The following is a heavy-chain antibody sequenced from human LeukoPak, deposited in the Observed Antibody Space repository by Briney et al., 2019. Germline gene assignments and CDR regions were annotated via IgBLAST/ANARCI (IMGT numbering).Heavy chain of an antibody. J-gene: IGHJ4*02. CDR3: ARSGRQGRAEFDY. Sequence: GSLRLSCAASGFTFSSYWMSWIRQPAGKGLEWIGRIYTSGSTNYNPSLKSRVTMSVDTSKNQFSLKLSSVTAADTAVYYCARSGRQGRAEFDYWGQGTLVTVSS. D-gene: IGHD3-10*01. CDR1: GFTFSSYW. V-gene: IGHV4-4*07. CDR2: IYTSGST.